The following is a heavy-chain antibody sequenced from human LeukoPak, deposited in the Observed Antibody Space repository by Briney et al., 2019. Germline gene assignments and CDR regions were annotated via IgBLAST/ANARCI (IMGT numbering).Heavy chain of an antibody. CDR2: IDHSGNT. Sequence: SQTLSLTCAVYGETFSGYSWGWIRQPPGKGLEWVGEIDHSGNTNYNPSLKSRVTISVDTSKNQFSLKLSSVTAADTAVYYCASSGILGWAPQGWFEPWGQGTLVTVAS. CDR3: ASSGILGWAPQGWFEP. D-gene: IGHD3-3*01. J-gene: IGHJ5*02. V-gene: IGHV4-34*01. CDR1: GETFSGYS.